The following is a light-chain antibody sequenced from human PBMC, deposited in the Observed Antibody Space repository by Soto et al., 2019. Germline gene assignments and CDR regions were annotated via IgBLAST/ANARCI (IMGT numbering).Light chain of an antibody. V-gene: IGLV2-11*01. J-gene: IGLJ1*01. CDR2: DVS. CDR1: SSDVGAHNY. CDR3: CSYADNDSYV. Sequence: QSALTRPRSVSASPGQSVTMSCTGTSSDVGAHNYVSWYQQHPGKAPKLMTYDVSKRPSGVPDRFSGSKSGNTASLTISGLQAEDEADYYCCSYADNDSYVFGTGTKVTVL.